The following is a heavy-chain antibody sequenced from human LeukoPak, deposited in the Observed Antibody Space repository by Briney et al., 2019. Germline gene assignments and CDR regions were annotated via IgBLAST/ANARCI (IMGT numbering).Heavy chain of an antibody. Sequence: PSETLSLTCTVSGVSISSYYWSWLRQPPGKGLEWLGYIYTSGSNNYNTPLKSRVTISVDTSKTQFSLKLSSVTAADTALYYCARHVAGAFFDYWGQRTPVTVSS. CDR3: ARHVAGAFFDY. D-gene: IGHD6-19*01. J-gene: IGHJ4*02. CDR2: IYTSGSN. V-gene: IGHV4-59*08. CDR1: GVSISSYY.